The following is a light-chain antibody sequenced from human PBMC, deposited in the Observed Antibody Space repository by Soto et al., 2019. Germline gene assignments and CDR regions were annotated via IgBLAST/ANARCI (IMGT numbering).Light chain of an antibody. J-gene: IGKJ4*01. Sequence: EIVLTQSPATLSLSPGERATLSCRASQSVSSYLAWYQQKPGQAPRLLIYDASNRATGIPARFSGSGSGTDFTHTISSLEPEDFAVYYCQQRSNWPFFGGGTKV. CDR1: QSVSSY. CDR3: QQRSNWPF. V-gene: IGKV3-11*01. CDR2: DAS.